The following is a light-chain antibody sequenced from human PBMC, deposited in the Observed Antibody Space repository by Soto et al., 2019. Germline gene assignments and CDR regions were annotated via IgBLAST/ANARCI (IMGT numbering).Light chain of an antibody. CDR1: QSISTY. Sequence: GDRVTITCRASQSISTYLNWYQQKPGKAPNLLIYAASSLQSGVPSTFSGSGSGTDFTLTISSLQIEDFATYYCQQSYSTPRTFGQGTKVEIK. V-gene: IGKV1-39*01. CDR3: QQSYSTPRT. CDR2: AAS. J-gene: IGKJ1*01.